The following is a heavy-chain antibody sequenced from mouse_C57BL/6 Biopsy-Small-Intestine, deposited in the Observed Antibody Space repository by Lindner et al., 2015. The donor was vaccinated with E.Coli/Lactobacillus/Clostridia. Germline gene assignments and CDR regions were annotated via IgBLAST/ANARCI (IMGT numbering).Heavy chain of an antibody. D-gene: IGHD2-1*01. Sequence: VQLQESGAELARPGASVKLSCKASGYTFTSYGISWVKQRTGQGLEWIGEIYPRSGNTYYNEKFKGKATLTADKSSSTAYMQLSSLTSEDSAVYFCARGWGYDNYGGAMDYWGQGTSVTVSS. CDR2: IYPRSGNT. J-gene: IGHJ4*01. V-gene: IGHV1-81*01. CDR3: ARGWGYDNYGGAMDY. CDR1: GYTFTSYG.